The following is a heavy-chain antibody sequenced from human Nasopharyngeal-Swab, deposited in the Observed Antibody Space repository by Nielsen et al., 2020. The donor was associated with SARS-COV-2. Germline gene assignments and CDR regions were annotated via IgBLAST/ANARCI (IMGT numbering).Heavy chain of an antibody. CDR1: GGSFSGYY. V-gene: IGHV4-34*01. CDR3: ARNRVSSTREAPNYYYYYGMDV. Sequence: SETLSLTCAVYGGSFSGYYWSWIRQPPGKGLEWIGEINHSGSTNNNPSLKSRVTISVDTSKNQFSLKLSSVTAADTAVYYCARNRVSSTREAPNYYYYYGMDVWGQGTTVTVSS. D-gene: IGHD2-2*01. J-gene: IGHJ6*02. CDR2: INHSGST.